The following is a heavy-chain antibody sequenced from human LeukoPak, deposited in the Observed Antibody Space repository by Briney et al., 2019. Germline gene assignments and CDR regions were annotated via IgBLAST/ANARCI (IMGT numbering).Heavy chain of an antibody. D-gene: IGHD1-26*01. V-gene: IGHV4-61*01. J-gene: IGHJ4*02. CDR1: GGSVNSGSYY. CDR3: ARAAYRGSYHSDY. Sequence: SETLSLTCTVSGGSVNSGSYYWNWIRQPPGKGLEWIGYIYYSGSTNYNPSLKSRVTISVDTSKSQFSLKLSSVTAADTAVYYCARAAYRGSYHSDYWGQGTLVTVSS. CDR2: IYYSGST.